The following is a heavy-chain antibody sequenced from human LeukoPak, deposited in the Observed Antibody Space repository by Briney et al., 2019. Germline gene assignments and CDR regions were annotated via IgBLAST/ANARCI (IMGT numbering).Heavy chain of an antibody. D-gene: IGHD1-26*01. CDR3: ARDRTSGSYYGGGDY. J-gene: IGHJ4*02. Sequence: GASVKVSCKASGYTFTSYDINWVRQAPGQGLEWMGIINPSGGSTSYAQKFQGRVTMTRDMSTSTVYMELSSLRSEDTAVYYCARDRTSGSYYGGGDYWGQGTLVTVSS. CDR1: GYTFTSYD. CDR2: INPSGGST. V-gene: IGHV1-46*01.